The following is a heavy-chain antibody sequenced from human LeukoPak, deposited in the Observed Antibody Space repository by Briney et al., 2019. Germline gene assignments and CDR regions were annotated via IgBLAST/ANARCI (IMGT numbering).Heavy chain of an antibody. J-gene: IGHJ3*02. V-gene: IGHV4-61*08. CDR3: ARVRATFLDAFDI. CDR1: GGSISSGDYY. CDR2: IYYSGST. D-gene: IGHD1-26*01. Sequence: SQTLSLTCTVSGGSISSGDYYWSWIRQPPGKGLEWIGYIYYSGSTNYNPSLKSRVTISVDTSKNQFSLKLSSVTAADTAVYYCARVRATFLDAFDIWGQGTMVTVSS.